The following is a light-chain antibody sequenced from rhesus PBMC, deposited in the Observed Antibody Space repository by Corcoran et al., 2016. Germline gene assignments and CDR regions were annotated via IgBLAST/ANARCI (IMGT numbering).Light chain of an antibody. CDR1: QSVSSY. CDR3: QQYNNWNT. Sequence: EIVMTQSPATLSLSPGERATLSCRASQSVSSYVAWYQQKPEQAPRLLIYGASSRATCIPDRFSGSGSGTDFTLLISSLEPEDVGVYYCQQYNNWNTFGPGTKLDIK. V-gene: IGKV3S9*01. J-gene: IGKJ3*01. CDR2: GAS.